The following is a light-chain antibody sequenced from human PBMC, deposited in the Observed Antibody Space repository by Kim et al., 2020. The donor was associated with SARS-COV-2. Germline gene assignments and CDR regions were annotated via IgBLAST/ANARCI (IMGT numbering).Light chain of an antibody. CDR1: NIGSKT. J-gene: IGLJ1*01. Sequence: SYELAQPPSVSVAPGETARMTCGGNNIGSKTVHWYQQKPGQAPVLVVYYDNDRPSGIPERFSGSNSGNTATLTISRVEAGDEADYYCQVWDSSSDLYVFGAGTKVTVL. CDR3: QVWDSSSDLYV. V-gene: IGLV3-21*04. CDR2: YDN.